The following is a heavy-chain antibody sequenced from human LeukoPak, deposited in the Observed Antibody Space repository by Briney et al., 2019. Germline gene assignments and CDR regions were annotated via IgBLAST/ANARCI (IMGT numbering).Heavy chain of an antibody. V-gene: IGHV3-11*01. CDR2: ISISGSTI. CDR3: TYTSSSGVVY. J-gene: IGHJ4*02. CDR1: GFTFTDYF. D-gene: IGHD6-6*01. Sequence: GGSLRLSCAASGFTFTDYFMNWIRQAPGKGLEWVSSISISGSTIYYADSVKGRFTISREDSKNTAYLQMNSLKTEDTAVYYCTYTSSSGVVYWGQGALVTVSS.